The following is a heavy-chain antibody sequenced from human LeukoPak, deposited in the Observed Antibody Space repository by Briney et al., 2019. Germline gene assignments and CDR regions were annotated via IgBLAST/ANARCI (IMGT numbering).Heavy chain of an antibody. CDR2: IYYSGST. CDR1: GGSISSSSYY. J-gene: IGHJ4*02. Sequence: SETLSLTCTVSGGSISSSSYYWGWIRQPPGKGLEWIGSIYYSGSTYYNPSLKSRVTISVDTSKNQSSLNLTSMTAADTAVYYCARGSATSGLIGLFGYWGQGTLVTVSS. D-gene: IGHD3/OR15-3a*01. V-gene: IGHV4-39*07. CDR3: ARGSATSGLIGLFGY.